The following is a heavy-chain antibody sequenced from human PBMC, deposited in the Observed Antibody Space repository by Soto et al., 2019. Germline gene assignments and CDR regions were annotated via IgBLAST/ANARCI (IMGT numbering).Heavy chain of an antibody. D-gene: IGHD2-21*01. CDR3: ARGGDGYNIGAVY. CDR2: IIPKLGSA. Sequence: QVQLVQSGAEVKEPGSSVKVSCKASGGGNLRDYRTTWVRRAPGQGLECMGGIIPKLGSANYAQNFQGRVTTTADESTNTVSMEPRSLTSDDTAVYYCARGGDGYNIGAVYWAPGTPVTVS. J-gene: IGHJ4*02. V-gene: IGHV1-69*01. CDR1: GGGNLRDYR.